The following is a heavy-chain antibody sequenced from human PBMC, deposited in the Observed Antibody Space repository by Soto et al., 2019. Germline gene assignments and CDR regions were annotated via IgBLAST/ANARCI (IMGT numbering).Heavy chain of an antibody. V-gene: IGHV3-30-3*01. CDR1: GFTFSSYA. D-gene: IGHD1-7*01. J-gene: IGHJ6*02. CDR3: ARTQLELRYYHSYGMDV. CDR2: ISYDGSNK. Sequence: GGSLRLSCAASGFTFSSYAMHWVRQAPGKGLEWVAVISYDGSNKYYADSVKGRFTISRDNSKNTLYLQMNSLRAEDTAVYYCARTQLELRYYHSYGMDVWGQGPTVTLSS.